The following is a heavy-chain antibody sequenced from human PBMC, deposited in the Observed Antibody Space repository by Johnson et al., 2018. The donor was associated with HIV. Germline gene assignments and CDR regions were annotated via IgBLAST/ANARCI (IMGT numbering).Heavy chain of an antibody. D-gene: IGHD5/OR15-5a*01. V-gene: IGHV3-66*04. Sequence: VQLVESGGGVVRPGGSLRVSCTASGFTFDEYGMSWVRQAPGKGLEWVSVIYSGGRSYYADSVTGRLTLSRDNSNNTLYLQMNSLRAEDTAVYYCAKHNVNSLYWYAFDIWGQGTMVTVSS. CDR2: IYSGGRS. CDR1: GFTFDEYG. J-gene: IGHJ3*02. CDR3: AKHNVNSLYWYAFDI.